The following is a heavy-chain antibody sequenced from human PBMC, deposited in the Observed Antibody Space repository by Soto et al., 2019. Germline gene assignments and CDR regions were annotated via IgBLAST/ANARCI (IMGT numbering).Heavy chain of an antibody. CDR2: IDPSDSYT. Sequence: GESLKISCKVSGYSFTTYWINWVRQMPGKGLEWMGRIDPSDSYTNYSPSFQGHVTISADKSVSTAYLQWNSLKASDTAMYYCARSGQWLVDDSWGQGTLVTVSS. CDR1: GYSFTTYW. D-gene: IGHD6-19*01. CDR3: ARSGQWLVDDS. J-gene: IGHJ5*01. V-gene: IGHV5-10-1*01.